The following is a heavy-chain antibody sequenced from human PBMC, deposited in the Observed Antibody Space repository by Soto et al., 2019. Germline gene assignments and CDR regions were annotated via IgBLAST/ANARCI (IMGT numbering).Heavy chain of an antibody. Sequence: LVESGGGLVQPGGSLRLSCAASGFTFSNIWMSWVRRSPEKGPEWVASISPDGGEIYYVDSVKGRFTISRDNTRNSLCLKMNSLRAEVTAVYYGAKGPRWGKGTLVTVSS. CDR2: ISPDGGEI. CDR1: GFTFSNIW. V-gene: IGHV3-7*01. J-gene: IGHJ4*02. CDR3: AKGPR.